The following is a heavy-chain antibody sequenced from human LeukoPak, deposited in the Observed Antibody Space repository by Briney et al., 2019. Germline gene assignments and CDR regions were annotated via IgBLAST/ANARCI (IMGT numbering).Heavy chain of an antibody. CDR1: GYTFTAYY. V-gene: IGHV1-2*02. Sequence: GASVKVSCKVYGYTFTAYYRHWVRQAPGRGLEGMGWINPDSGDTNYAQKFQGRVTMTRDTSISTAYMELRSLKSDDTAIYYCAKRGEYQLPSHFYYYYMDVWGKGPTVTISS. J-gene: IGHJ6*03. D-gene: IGHD2-2*01. CDR3: AKRGEYQLPSHFYYYYMDV. CDR2: INPDSGDT.